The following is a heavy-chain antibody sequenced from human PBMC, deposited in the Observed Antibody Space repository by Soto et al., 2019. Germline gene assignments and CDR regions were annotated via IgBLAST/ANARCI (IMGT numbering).Heavy chain of an antibody. Sequence: QVQLQESGPGLVKPSETLSLTCAVSGGSMSSYSWSWIRQPPGKGLEWIGYIYYSGSTTFNPSLKRRVTMSLDTSKNQFSLKLTSVTTADTAVYYCAGDYGSGSYRFDYWGQGTLVTVSS. CDR3: AGDYGSGSYRFDY. V-gene: IGHV4-59*01. J-gene: IGHJ4*02. D-gene: IGHD3-10*01. CDR1: GGSMSSYS. CDR2: IYYSGST.